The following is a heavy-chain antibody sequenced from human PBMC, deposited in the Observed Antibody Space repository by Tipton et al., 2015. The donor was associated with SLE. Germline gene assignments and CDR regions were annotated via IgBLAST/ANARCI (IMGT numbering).Heavy chain of an antibody. CDR1: GFTLNNDW. CDR2: IKPDGRTI. D-gene: IGHD2-21*02. V-gene: IGHV3-74*01. CDR3: ARGSVTAPRSAFDI. J-gene: IGHJ3*02. Sequence: SLRLSCAASGFTLNNDWMHWVRQAPGKGLVWVSRIKPDGRTINYADVVKGRFTISRDSAENTLYLQMNSLRAEDTAVYYCARGSVTAPRSAFDIWGQGTMVTVSS.